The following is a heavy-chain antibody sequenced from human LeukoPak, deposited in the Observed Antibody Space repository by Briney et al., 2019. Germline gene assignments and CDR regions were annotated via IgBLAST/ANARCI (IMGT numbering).Heavy chain of an antibody. Sequence: GGSLRLSCAASGFTFGTYNMHWVRQAPGKGLEWVALMLSDESNKYHADSVKGRFTISRDNSKNALFLQMNNLRDEDTAVYYCAKDSGYSYGHGLDYWGQGTLVTVSS. D-gene: IGHD5-18*01. V-gene: IGHV3-30*02. CDR3: AKDSGYSYGHGLDY. CDR1: GFTFGTYN. J-gene: IGHJ4*02. CDR2: MLSDESNK.